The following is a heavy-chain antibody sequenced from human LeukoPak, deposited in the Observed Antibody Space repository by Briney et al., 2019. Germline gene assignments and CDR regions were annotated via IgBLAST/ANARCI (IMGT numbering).Heavy chain of an antibody. V-gene: IGHV1-69*13. CDR3: ATTQMDPWLVQPPYYYYGMDV. CDR2: IIPIFGTA. Sequence: GASVKVSCKASGGTFSSYAISWVRQAPGQGLEWMGGIIPIFGTANYAQKFQGRVTITADESTSTAYMELSSLRSEDTAVYCCATTQMDPWLVQPPYYYYGMDVWGQGTTVTVSS. D-gene: IGHD6-19*01. J-gene: IGHJ6*02. CDR1: GGTFSSYA.